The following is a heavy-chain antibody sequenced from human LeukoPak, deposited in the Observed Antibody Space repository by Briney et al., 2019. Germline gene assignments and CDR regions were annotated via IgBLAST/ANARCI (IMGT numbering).Heavy chain of an antibody. J-gene: IGHJ4*02. Sequence: GASVKVSCKASGYTFTGYYMHWVRQAPGQGLEWMGWISAYNGNTNYAQKLQGRVTMTTDTSTSTAYMELRSLRSDDTAFYYCARSRVKRYSSGWTFDYWGQGTLVTVSS. CDR1: GYTFTGYY. CDR2: ISAYNGNT. V-gene: IGHV1-18*04. D-gene: IGHD6-19*01. CDR3: ARSRVKRYSSGWTFDY.